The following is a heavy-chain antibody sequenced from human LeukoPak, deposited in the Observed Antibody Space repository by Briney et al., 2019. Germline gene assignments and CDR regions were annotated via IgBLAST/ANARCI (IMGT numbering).Heavy chain of an antibody. V-gene: IGHV4-39*01. CDR2: IYYSGST. J-gene: IGHJ4*02. CDR1: GGSISSSSYY. Sequence: NSSETLSLTCTVSGGSISSSSYYWGWIRQPPGKGLEWIGSIYYSGSTYYNPSLKSRVTISVDTSKNQFSLKLSSVTAADTALYYCARHRSGWLQSSFDYWGQGTLVTVSS. D-gene: IGHD5-24*01. CDR3: ARHRSGWLQSSFDY.